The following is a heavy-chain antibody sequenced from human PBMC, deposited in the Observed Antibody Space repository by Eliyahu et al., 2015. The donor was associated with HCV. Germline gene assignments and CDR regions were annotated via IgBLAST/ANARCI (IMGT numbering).Heavy chain of an antibody. Sequence: QVQLVESGGGVVQPGRSLRLTCTVXGFTFSTYAMHWVRQAPGKGLEWVAVIWNDGSKKYYRDSVRGRFTISRDNSKNTLYLQMNSLRVEDTAVYYCARGTYDFWNSGDYWGQGTLVTVTS. CDR2: IWNDGSKK. V-gene: IGHV3-33*08. CDR1: GFTFSTYA. CDR3: ARGTYDFWNSGDY. J-gene: IGHJ4*02. D-gene: IGHD3-3*01.